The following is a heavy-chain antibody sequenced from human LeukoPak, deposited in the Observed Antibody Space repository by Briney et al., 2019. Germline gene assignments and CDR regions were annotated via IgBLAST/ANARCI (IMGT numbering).Heavy chain of an antibody. J-gene: IGHJ4*02. CDR1: GFTFGSYA. Sequence: GRSLRLSCAASGFTFGSYAMHWVRQAPGKGLEWVALISYDGTNKFYEDSVKGRFTISRDNSKNTLFLQVNSLRAEDTAVYYCARDLTGWGESSGYSDYRGQGTLVTVSS. D-gene: IGHD3-22*01. CDR2: ISYDGTNK. CDR3: ARDLTGWGESSGYSDY. V-gene: IGHV3-30*01.